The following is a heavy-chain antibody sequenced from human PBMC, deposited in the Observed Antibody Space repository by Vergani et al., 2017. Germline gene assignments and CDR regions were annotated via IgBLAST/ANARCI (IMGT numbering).Heavy chain of an antibody. J-gene: IGHJ3*01. V-gene: IGHV5-51*01. CDR2: IYPGDSEV. CDR1: GYIFSNFW. Sequence: EKQLVQSGSETKKPGESLKISCQAFGYIFSNFWIGWVRQRPGRGLEWMGIIYPGDSEVKSNPTFRGQIIFSVDKSVNTAYLQLRSLQASDTATYFCACGGLGSENGGALQLWGQGTNITVSS. CDR3: ACGGLGSENGGALQL. D-gene: IGHD3-10*01.